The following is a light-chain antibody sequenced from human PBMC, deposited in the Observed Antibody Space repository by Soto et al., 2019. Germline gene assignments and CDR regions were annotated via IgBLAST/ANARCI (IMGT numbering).Light chain of an antibody. V-gene: IGKV3-20*01. CDR3: QLYGRT. CDR2: GAS. CDR1: QSDSSSS. Sequence: EIVLTQSPGTLSLSSGERATLSCRASQSDSSSSLSWYQHKPGQAPRLLIYGASSRATGIPDRFSGSGSGAVFTLTISRLEPEDFAVYYCQLYGRTFGQGTKLEIK. J-gene: IGKJ2*01.